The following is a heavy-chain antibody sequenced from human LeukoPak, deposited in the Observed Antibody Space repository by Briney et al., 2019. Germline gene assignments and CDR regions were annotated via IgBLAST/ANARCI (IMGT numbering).Heavy chain of an antibody. J-gene: IGHJ6*03. CDR1: GFTFSSYT. CDR3: ARERGYCSGGRCYSEGLGHMDV. Sequence: KPGGSLRLSCAASGFTFSSYTMSWVRQSPGKGLEWVSSITSSGTYKSYSYSLRGRFTISRDTAKNSLYLQMNVLRAENTAVYYCARERGYCSGGRCYSEGLGHMDVWGKGTTVTVPS. D-gene: IGHD2-15*01. V-gene: IGHV3-21*01. CDR2: ITSSGTYK.